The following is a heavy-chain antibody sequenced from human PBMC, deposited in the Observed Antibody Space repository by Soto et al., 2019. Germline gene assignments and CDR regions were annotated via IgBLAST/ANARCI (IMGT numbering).Heavy chain of an antibody. CDR2: TYYRSKWYN. Sequence: SQTLSLTCAISGDSVSSTSAAWNWIRQSPSRGLEWLGRTYYRSKWYNDYAVSVKSRITINPDTSKNQFSLQLNSVTPEDTAVYYCAKEAITIFGVVTTPRYYGMDVWGQGTTVTVSS. CDR1: GDSVSSTSAA. D-gene: IGHD3-3*01. V-gene: IGHV6-1*01. CDR3: AKEAITIFGVVTTPRYYGMDV. J-gene: IGHJ6*02.